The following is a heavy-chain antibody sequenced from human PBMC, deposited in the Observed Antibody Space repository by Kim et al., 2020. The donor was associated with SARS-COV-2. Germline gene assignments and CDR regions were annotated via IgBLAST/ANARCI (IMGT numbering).Heavy chain of an antibody. V-gene: IGHV3-48*02. Sequence: GGSLRLSCAASGFTFSSYSMNWVRQAPGKGLEWVSYISSSSSTIYYADSVKGRFTISRDNAKNSLYLQMNSLRDEDTAVYYCARDRVGSGYYYYGMDVWGQGTTVTVSS. D-gene: IGHD3-10*01. J-gene: IGHJ6*02. CDR2: ISSSSSTI. CDR3: ARDRVGSGYYYYGMDV. CDR1: GFTFSSYS.